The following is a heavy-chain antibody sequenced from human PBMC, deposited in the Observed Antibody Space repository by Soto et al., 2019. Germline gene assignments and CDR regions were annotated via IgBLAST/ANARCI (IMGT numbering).Heavy chain of an antibody. CDR2: IYYSGST. V-gene: IGHV4-59*08. CDR3: ARQKIWLQPTYYFDY. CDR1: GGSISSYY. Sequence: QVQLQESGPGLVKPSETLSLTCTVSGGSISSYYWSWIRQPPGKGLEWIGYIYYSGSTNYNPSLKSRVTISVDTSKHQFSLKLSSVTAADTAVYYCARQKIWLQPTYYFDYWGQGTLVTVSS. J-gene: IGHJ4*02. D-gene: IGHD5-12*01.